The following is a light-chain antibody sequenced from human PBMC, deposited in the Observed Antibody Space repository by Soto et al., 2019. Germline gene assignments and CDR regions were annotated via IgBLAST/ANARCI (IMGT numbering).Light chain of an antibody. V-gene: IGKV3-20*01. J-gene: IGKJ5*01. CDR3: QQYGNSPIT. Sequence: EFVLTQSPGTLSLSPGERATLSCRASQTVRNNYLAWYQQKPGQAPRLLIYDASSRATGIPDRFSGGGSGTEFTLTISSLQSEDFAVYYCQQYGNSPITFGQGTRLEIK. CDR2: DAS. CDR1: QTVRNNY.